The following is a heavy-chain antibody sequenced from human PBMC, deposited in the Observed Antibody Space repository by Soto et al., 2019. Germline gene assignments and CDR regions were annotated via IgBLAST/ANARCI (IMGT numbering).Heavy chain of an antibody. V-gene: IGHV4-34*01. CDR3: ARGDIAARLQT. CDR2: IDHSATT. J-gene: IGHJ3*01. CDR1: GGSLSDYY. D-gene: IGHD6-6*01. Sequence: QVQLQQWGAGLLKPSETLSLTCAVYGGSLSDYYWSWIRQPPGKGLEWIGEIDHSATTSYLPSLKSRATISLDTSESQFSLKLSSVTAADTAVYYCARGDIAARLQTWGQGTVVTVSS.